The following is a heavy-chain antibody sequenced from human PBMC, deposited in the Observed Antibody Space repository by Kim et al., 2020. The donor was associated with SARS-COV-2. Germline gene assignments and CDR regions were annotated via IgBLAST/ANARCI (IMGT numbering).Heavy chain of an antibody. CDR3: ARGGIVASDAFDI. V-gene: IGHV4-59*13. CDR2: IYYSGST. J-gene: IGHJ3*02. CDR1: GGSISSYY. Sequence: SETLSLTCTVSGGSISSYYWSWIRQPPGKGLEWIGYIYYSGSTNYNPSLKSRVTISVDTSKNQFSLKLSSVTAADTAVYYCARGGIVASDAFDIWGQGTMVTVSS. D-gene: IGHD5-12*01.